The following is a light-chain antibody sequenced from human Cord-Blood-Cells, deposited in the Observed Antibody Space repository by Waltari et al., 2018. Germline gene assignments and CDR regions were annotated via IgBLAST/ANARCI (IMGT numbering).Light chain of an antibody. J-gene: IGLJ3*02. CDR1: SSNIGSNY. Sequence: QSVLTQPHSASGTPGQSVTLTCSGSSSNIGSNYVYSYQQLPGTAPNLLIYRNNQRPSGVPDRFSGSKSGTSASLAISGLRSEDEADYYCAALDDSLSGWVFCGGTKLTVL. CDR2: RNN. CDR3: AALDDSLSGWV. V-gene: IGLV1-47*01.